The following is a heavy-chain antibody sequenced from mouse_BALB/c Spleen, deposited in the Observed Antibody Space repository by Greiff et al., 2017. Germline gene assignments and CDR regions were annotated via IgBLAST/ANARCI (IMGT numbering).Heavy chain of an antibody. Sequence: EVQLQQSGAELVKPGASVKLSCTASGFNIKDTYMHWVKQRPEQGLEWIGRIDPANGNTKYDPKFQGKATITADTSSNTAYLQLSSLTSEDTAVYYCARLGITTASDWYFDVWGAGTTVTVSS. V-gene: IGHV14-3*02. CDR1: GFNIKDTY. CDR3: ARLGITTASDWYFDV. J-gene: IGHJ1*01. CDR2: IDPANGNT. D-gene: IGHD2-4*01.